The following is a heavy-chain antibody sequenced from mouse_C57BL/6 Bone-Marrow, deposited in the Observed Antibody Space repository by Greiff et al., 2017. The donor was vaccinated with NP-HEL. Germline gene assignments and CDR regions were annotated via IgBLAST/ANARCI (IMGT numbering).Heavy chain of an antibody. J-gene: IGHJ3*01. Sequence: EVQLVESGGGLVKPGGSLKLSCAASGFTFSSYTMSWVRQTPEKRLEWVATISGGGGNTYYPDSVKGRFTISRDNAKNTLYLQMSSLRSEDTALYYCARPHYGSSRDWFAYWGQGTLVTVSA. V-gene: IGHV5-9*01. CDR3: ARPHYGSSRDWFAY. D-gene: IGHD1-1*01. CDR2: ISGGGGNT. CDR1: GFTFSSYT.